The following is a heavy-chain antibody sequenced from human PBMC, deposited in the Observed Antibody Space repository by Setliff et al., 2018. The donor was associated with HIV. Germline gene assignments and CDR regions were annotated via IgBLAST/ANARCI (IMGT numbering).Heavy chain of an antibody. J-gene: IGHJ2*01. D-gene: IGHD2-21*01. V-gene: IGHV4-59*11. CDR3: AREIGITKSPYWYFDL. CDR2: IYSSGST. CDR1: GASISSHY. Sequence: AETLSLTCTVSGASISSHYWTWIRQPPGKGLEWIGSIYSSGSTNYNPSLKSRLTISLDTSENQLSLKFNSVTAADTAVYFCAREIGITKSPYWYFDLWGRGTLVTVSS.